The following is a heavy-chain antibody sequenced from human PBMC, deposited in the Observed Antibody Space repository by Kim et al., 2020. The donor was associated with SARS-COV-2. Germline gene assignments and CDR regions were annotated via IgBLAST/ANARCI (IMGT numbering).Heavy chain of an antibody. CDR3: AKQYYFDY. CDR2: GGST. Sequence: GGSTYYADSVKGRFTISRDNSKNTLYLQVNSLRAEDAAVYYCAKQYYFDYWGPGTLVTVSS. V-gene: IGHV3-23*01. J-gene: IGHJ4*02.